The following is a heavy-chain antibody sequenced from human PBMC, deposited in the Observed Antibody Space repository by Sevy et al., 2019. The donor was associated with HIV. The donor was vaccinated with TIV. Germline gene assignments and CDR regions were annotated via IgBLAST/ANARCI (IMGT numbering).Heavy chain of an antibody. V-gene: IGHV4-4*07. J-gene: IGHJ4*02. CDR2: IYTSGST. D-gene: IGHD4-17*01. CDR3: ARGATVTTIFDY. CDR1: GGSISSYY. Sequence: SETLSLTCTVSGGSISSYYWSWIRQPAGKGLEWLGRIYTSGSTNYNPSLKSRVTMSVETSKNQFSLKLSSVTAADTAVYYCARGATVTTIFDYWGQGTLVTASS.